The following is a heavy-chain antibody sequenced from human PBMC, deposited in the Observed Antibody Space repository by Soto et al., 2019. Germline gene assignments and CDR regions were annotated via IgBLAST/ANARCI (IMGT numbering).Heavy chain of an antibody. D-gene: IGHD2-15*01. CDR1: GGTFSSYA. Sequence: QVQLVQSGAEVKKPGSSVKFSCKASGGTFSSYAISWVRQAPRQGLEWMGGIIPIFGTANYAQKFQGRVTITADESTSTAHMELSSLRSEATAVYYCAREGRYCSGGSCYPYYYGMDVWGQGTTVTVS. V-gene: IGHV1-69*01. J-gene: IGHJ6*02. CDR2: IIPIFGTA. CDR3: AREGRYCSGGSCYPYYYGMDV.